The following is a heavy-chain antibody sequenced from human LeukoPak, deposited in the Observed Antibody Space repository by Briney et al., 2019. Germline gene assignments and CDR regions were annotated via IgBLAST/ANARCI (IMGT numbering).Heavy chain of an antibody. CDR3: ATDLAHYDSSGLVDY. Sequence: GASVKVSCKVSGYTFTDYYMHWVQQAPGKGLEWMGLVDPEDGETIYAEKFQGRVTITVDTSTDTAYMELSSLRSEDTAVYYCATDLAHYDSSGLVDYWGQGTLVTVSS. CDR2: VDPEDGET. J-gene: IGHJ4*02. D-gene: IGHD3-22*01. V-gene: IGHV1-69-2*01. CDR1: GYTFTDYY.